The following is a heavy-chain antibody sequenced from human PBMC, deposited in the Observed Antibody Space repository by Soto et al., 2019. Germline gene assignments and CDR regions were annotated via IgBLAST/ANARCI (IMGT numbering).Heavy chain of an antibody. Sequence: PSETLSLTCTVSGGSVSSGNYYWSWIRQPPGKGLEWIGYIYYSGSTNYNPSLKSRVTISEDTSKNQFSLKLSSVTAADTAVYFCARDGREYQLLLDGMDVWGQGTTVTVSS. CDR3: ARDGREYQLLLDGMDV. D-gene: IGHD2-2*01. V-gene: IGHV4-61*01. CDR1: GGSVSSGNYY. CDR2: IYYSGST. J-gene: IGHJ6*02.